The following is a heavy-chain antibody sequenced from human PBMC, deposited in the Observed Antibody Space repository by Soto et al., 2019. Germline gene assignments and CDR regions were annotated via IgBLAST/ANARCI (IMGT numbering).Heavy chain of an antibody. J-gene: IGHJ3*02. CDR2: TRNKANSYTT. CDR1: GCTFSDHY. Sequence: WGSLRLSCAASGCTFSDHYIDRVRQATGKGLEWVGRTRNKANSYTTAYAASVKGRFTTSRDDSKNLAYLQMNSLKIEDTAVYYCVRPTTVLTPNDVDIWGQGTMVTVSS. V-gene: IGHV3-72*01. CDR3: VRPTTVLTPNDVDI. D-gene: IGHD4-17*01.